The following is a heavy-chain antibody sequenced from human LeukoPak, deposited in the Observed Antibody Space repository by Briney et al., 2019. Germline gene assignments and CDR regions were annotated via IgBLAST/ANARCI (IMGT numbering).Heavy chain of an antibody. J-gene: IGHJ4*02. CDR3: AKDSLVGGFDY. CDR2: ISYDGSNK. D-gene: IGHD3-10*01. Sequence: PGGSLRLSCAASGFTFSSYAMSWVRQAPGKGLEWVAVISYDGSNKYYADSVKGRFTISRDNSKNTLYLQMNSLRAEDTAVYYCAKDSLVGGFDYWGQGTLVTVSS. CDR1: GFTFSSYA. V-gene: IGHV3-30*18.